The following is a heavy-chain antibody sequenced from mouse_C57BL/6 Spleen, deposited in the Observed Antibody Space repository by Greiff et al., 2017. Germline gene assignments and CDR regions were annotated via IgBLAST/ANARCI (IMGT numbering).Heavy chain of an antibody. CDR3: ASCSARTEDWYFGV. D-gene: IGHD1-1*01. Sequence: EVQLMESGGGLVQPGGSLSFSCAASGFTFTDYYMSWVRQPPGKALEWLGFIRHKANGYTTEYSASVKGRFTISRNNSQSILYLQMNALRAEDGATYYCASCSARTEDWYFGVWGTGTTVTVSS. CDR2: IRHKANGYTT. V-gene: IGHV7-3*01. J-gene: IGHJ1*03. CDR1: GFTFTDYY.